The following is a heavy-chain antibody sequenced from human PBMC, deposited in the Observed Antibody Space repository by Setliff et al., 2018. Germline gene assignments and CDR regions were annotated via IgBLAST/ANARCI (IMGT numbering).Heavy chain of an antibody. Sequence: SETLSLTCTVSGGSISNSTFYWGWIRQPPVKGLEWIGSINYHGNIFHDGTTHSTYCNPSLKSRVTISIDTSKSQFSLKLSSVTAADTALYYCARNPDYLQYSFDLWGRGTLVTVSS. D-gene: IGHD6-6*01. V-gene: IGHV4-39*07. CDR3: ARNPDYLQYSFDL. CDR1: GGSISNSTFY. CDR2: INYHGNIFHDGTTHST. J-gene: IGHJ2*01.